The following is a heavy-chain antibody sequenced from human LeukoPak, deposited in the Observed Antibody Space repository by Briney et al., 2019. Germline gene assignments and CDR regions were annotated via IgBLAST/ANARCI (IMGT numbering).Heavy chain of an antibody. CDR2: ISYDGSNK. Sequence: GRSLRLSCAASGFTFSSYAMHWVRQAPGKGLEWVAVISYDGSNKYYADSVKGRFTISRDNSKNTLYLQMNSLRAEDTAVYYCAKRRYYERGMDVWGQGTTVTVSS. CDR3: AKRRYYERGMDV. D-gene: IGHD3-16*01. V-gene: IGHV3-30-3*02. J-gene: IGHJ6*02. CDR1: GFTFSSYA.